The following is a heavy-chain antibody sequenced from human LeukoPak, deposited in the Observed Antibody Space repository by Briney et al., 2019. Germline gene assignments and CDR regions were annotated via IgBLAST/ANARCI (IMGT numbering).Heavy chain of an antibody. Sequence: HSGGSLRLSCVASGFAFNIYSMNWVRRTPGKGLEWVSYIKYDSSTIYYGDSVKGRFTISRDNVKNSLYLQVSSLRAEDTAVYYCVRDGREGFDIWGHGTLVIVSS. CDR1: GFAFNIYS. D-gene: IGHD5-24*01. CDR3: VRDGREGFDI. J-gene: IGHJ3*02. CDR2: IKYDSSTI. V-gene: IGHV3-48*04.